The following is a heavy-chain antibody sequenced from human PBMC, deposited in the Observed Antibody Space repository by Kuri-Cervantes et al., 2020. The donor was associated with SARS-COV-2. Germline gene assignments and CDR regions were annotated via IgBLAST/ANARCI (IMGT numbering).Heavy chain of an antibody. J-gene: IGHJ6*02. CDR2: INSDGSST. Sequence: GESLKISCAASGFTFSGHWMHWVRQAPGKGLVWVSRINSDGSSTSYADSVKGRFTISRDNAKNSLYLQMNSLRAEDTAVYYCARGGITGTRRGSQNIYYYGMDVWGQGTTVTVSS. CDR1: GFTFSGHW. V-gene: IGHV3-74*01. CDR3: ARGGITGTRRGSQNIYYYGMDV. D-gene: IGHD1-20*01.